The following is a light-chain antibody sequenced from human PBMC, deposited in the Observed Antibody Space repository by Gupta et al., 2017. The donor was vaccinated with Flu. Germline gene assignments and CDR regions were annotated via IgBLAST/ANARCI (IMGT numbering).Light chain of an antibody. CDR2: GAS. CDR3: HEDNAWGKT. Sequence: DIVMTQSPATLSVSPGERATLSCRAGQSVSSNLAWYQQKPGQAPRLLIYGASTTATGIPARFSGSGSATEFTLTISILQSEDFAVYYCHEDNAWGKTFGQGTKVEIK. J-gene: IGKJ1*01. CDR1: QSVSSN. V-gene: IGKV3-15*01.